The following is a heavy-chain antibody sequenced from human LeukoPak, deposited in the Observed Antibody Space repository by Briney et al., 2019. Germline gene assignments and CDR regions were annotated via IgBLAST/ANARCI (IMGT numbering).Heavy chain of an antibody. Sequence: PSETLSLTCTVSGGSISSGGYYWSWIRQHPGKGLEWIGYIYYSGSTSYNPSLKSRVSISFDASKNQFSLKLSSVTAADTSVFYCANLKYSYGYFVDYWGQGTLVTVSS. V-gene: IGHV4-31*03. CDR2: IYYSGST. D-gene: IGHD5-18*01. CDR3: ANLKYSYGYFVDY. CDR1: GGSISSGGYY. J-gene: IGHJ4*02.